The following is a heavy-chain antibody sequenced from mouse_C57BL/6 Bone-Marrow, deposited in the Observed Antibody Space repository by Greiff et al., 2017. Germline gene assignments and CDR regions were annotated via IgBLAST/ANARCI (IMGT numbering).Heavy chain of an antibody. Sequence: QVQLQQSGPGLVQPSQSLSITCTVSGFSLTSYGVHWVRPSPGTGLEWLGVIWRGGSTDYNEAFMSRLSITKDDSKSQVFFKMNILLADETAIYYCAKSGGYYFSCFDVWDTGTTATVSS. CDR3: AKSGGYYFSCFDV. D-gene: IGHD2-3*01. CDR1: GFSLTSYG. CDR2: IWRGGST. J-gene: IGHJ1*03. V-gene: IGHV2-5*01.